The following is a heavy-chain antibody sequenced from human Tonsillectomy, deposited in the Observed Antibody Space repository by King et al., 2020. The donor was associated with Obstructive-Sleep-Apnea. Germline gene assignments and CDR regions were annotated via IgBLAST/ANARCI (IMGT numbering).Heavy chain of an antibody. CDR2: INHSGST. D-gene: IGHD1-26*01. Sequence: VQLQQWGAGLLKPSETLSLTCAVYGGSFSGDYWSWIRQPPGKGLEWIGEINHSGSTNDNPSLKSRVTMSVDTSQNQFSLKLSSVTAADTAVYYCARGRGSSGWFDPWGQGTLVTVSS. J-gene: IGHJ5*02. CDR3: ARGRGSSGWFDP. CDR1: GGSFSGDY. V-gene: IGHV4-34*01.